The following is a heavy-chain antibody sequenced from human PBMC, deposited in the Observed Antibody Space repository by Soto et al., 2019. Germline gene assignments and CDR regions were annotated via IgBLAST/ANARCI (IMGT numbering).Heavy chain of an antibody. CDR1: GFTFSSYS. Sequence: PGGSLRLSCAASGFTFSSYSMNWVRQAPGKGLEWVSSISSSSSYIYYADSVKGRFTISRDNAKNSLYLQMNSLRAEDTAVYYCARDSRFPLVATIVMDVWGQGTTVTVSS. V-gene: IGHV3-21*01. D-gene: IGHD5-12*01. CDR2: ISSSSSYI. J-gene: IGHJ6*02. CDR3: ARDSRFPLVATIVMDV.